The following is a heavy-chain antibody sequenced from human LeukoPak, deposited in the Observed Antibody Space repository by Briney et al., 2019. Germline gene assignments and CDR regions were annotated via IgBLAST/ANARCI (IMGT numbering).Heavy chain of an antibody. V-gene: IGHV4-39*01. CDR2: IYYSGST. CDR3: ARPQNYYGSGSYGGWFDP. CDR1: GGSISSSSYY. Sequence: SETLSLTCTVSGGSISSSSYYWGWIRQPPGKGLERIGSIYYSGSTYYNPSLKSRVTISVDTSKNQFSLKLSSVTAADTAVYYCARPQNYYGSGSYGGWFDPWGQGTLVTVSS. J-gene: IGHJ5*02. D-gene: IGHD3-10*01.